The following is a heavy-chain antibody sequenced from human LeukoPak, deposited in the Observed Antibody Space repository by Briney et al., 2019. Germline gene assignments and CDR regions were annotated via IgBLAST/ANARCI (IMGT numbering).Heavy chain of an antibody. Sequence: GGSLRLSCAASGFTFSSYGMHWVRQAPGKGLEWVAFIRYDGSNKYYADSVKGRFTISRDNSKNTLYLQMNSLRAEDTAVYYCAKDPPLYYYDSSGYSYAFDIWGQGTMVTVSS. J-gene: IGHJ3*02. CDR3: AKDPPLYYYDSSGYSYAFDI. D-gene: IGHD3-22*01. CDR1: GFTFSSYG. CDR2: IRYDGSNK. V-gene: IGHV3-30*02.